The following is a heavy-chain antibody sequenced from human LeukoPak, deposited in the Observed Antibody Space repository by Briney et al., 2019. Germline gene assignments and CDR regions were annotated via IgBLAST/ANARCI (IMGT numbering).Heavy chain of an antibody. CDR3: AKSDYYDSSGYYIPAYYGMDV. D-gene: IGHD3-22*01. V-gene: IGHV3-23*01. CDR1: GFTFSSFA. J-gene: IGHJ6*02. Sequence: GGSLRLSCAASGFTFSSFAMTWVRQAPGKGLERVSAISGSGDSTYYADSVKGRFTISRDNSKNTLYLQMNSLRAEDTAVYYCAKSDYYDSSGYYIPAYYGMDVWGQGTTVTVSS. CDR2: ISGSGDST.